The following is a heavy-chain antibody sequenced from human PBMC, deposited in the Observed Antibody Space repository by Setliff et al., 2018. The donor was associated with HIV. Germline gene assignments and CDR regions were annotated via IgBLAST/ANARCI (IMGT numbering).Heavy chain of an antibody. Sequence: SETLSLTCTVSGGSISSYYWSWIRQPPGKGLEWIGYIYYSGSTNCNPSLKSRVTISVDTSKNQFSLKLSSVTAADTAVYYCARDTDYDSSGYYYNYMDVWGKGTTVTVSS. CDR2: IYYSGST. CDR1: GGSISSYY. D-gene: IGHD3-22*01. J-gene: IGHJ6*03. CDR3: ARDTDYDSSGYYYNYMDV. V-gene: IGHV4-59*01.